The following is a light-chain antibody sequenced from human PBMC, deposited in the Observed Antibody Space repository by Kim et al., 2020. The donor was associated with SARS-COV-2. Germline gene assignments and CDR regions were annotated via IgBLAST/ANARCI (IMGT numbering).Light chain of an antibody. Sequence: EIVLTQSPATLSLSPGERATLSCRASQSVSSYLAWYQQKPGQAPRLLIYDASNRATGIPARFSGSESGTDFTLTISSLEPEDFAVYYCQQRSNWPPRLTFGGGTKVDIK. CDR3: QQRSNWPPRLT. J-gene: IGKJ4*01. V-gene: IGKV3-11*01. CDR2: DAS. CDR1: QSVSSY.